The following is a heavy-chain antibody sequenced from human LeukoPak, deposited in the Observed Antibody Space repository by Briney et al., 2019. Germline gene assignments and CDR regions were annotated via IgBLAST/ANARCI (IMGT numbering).Heavy chain of an antibody. J-gene: IGHJ6*03. D-gene: IGHD3-10*01. CDR2: ISGSGGST. CDR1: GFTFSSSA. Sequence: GGSLRLSCAASGFTFSSSAMSWVRQAPGKGLEWVSAISGSGGSTYYADSVKGRFTISRDNSKDTLYLQMNSLRAEDTAVYYCAKHTRGGSPRGYYYYMDVWGKGTTVTISS. V-gene: IGHV3-23*01. CDR3: AKHTRGGSPRGYYYYMDV.